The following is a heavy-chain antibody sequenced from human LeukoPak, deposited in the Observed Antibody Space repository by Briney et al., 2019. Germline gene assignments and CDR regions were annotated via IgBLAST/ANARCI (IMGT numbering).Heavy chain of an antibody. D-gene: IGHD3-10*01. J-gene: IGHJ4*02. CDR2: IRYDGSNK. Sequence: GGSLRLSCAASGLTFSSYGMHWVRQAPGKGLEWVAFIRYDGSNKYYADSVKGRFTISRDNSKNTLYLQMNSLRAEDTAVYYCAKDAPNYYGSGSYPDYWGQGTLVTVSP. V-gene: IGHV3-30*02. CDR3: AKDAPNYYGSGSYPDY. CDR1: GLTFSSYG.